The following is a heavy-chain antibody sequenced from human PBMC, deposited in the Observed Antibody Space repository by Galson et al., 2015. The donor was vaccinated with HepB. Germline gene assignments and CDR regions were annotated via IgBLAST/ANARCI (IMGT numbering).Heavy chain of an antibody. CDR3: ARDRGSPPYRGAYYYYYGMDV. V-gene: IGHV4-39*07. CDR1: GGSISSSSYY. CDR2: IYYSGST. Sequence: LSLTCTVSGGSISSSSYYWGWIRQPPGKGLEWIGSIYYSGSTYYNPSLKSRVIISVDTSKNQFSLKLSSVTAADTAVYCCARDRGSPPYRGAYYYYYGMDVWGQGTTVTVSS. J-gene: IGHJ6*02. D-gene: IGHD4-11*01.